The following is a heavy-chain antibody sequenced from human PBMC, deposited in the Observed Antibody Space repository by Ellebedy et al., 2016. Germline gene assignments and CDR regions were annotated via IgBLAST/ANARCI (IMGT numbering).Heavy chain of an antibody. V-gene: IGHV1-18*04. J-gene: IGHJ4*02. CDR3: AKTSGWGYGEN. CDR2: VNTFSGNT. CDR1: GYTFPTFS. D-gene: IGHD3-10*01. Sequence: ASVKVSCXASGYTFPTFSITWARQVPGQGLDWMGFVNTFSGNTKFAQKFQGRVSMTTDSSTHTAYMDLRSLRSDDTAMYYCAKTSGWGYGENWGQGTLVTVSS.